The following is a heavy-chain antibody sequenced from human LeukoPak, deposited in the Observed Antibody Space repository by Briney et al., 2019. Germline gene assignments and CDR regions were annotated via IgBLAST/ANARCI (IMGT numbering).Heavy chain of an antibody. V-gene: IGHV3-7*01. CDR2: IKKEGSEK. D-gene: IGHD4-11*01. J-gene: IGHJ3*02. CDR1: VFTFISYW. CDR3: ARDTGAFDI. Sequence: GGSLILSFSASVFTFISYWMSWVRHAPGKVLELVANIKKEGSEKSYVDSVKGRFTIYRDNDKNSLYLKMNSLRAEDTAVYYCARDTGAFDIWGQGTMVTVSS.